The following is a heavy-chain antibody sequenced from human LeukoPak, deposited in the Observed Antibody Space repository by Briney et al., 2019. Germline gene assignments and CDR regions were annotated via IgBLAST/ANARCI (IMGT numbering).Heavy chain of an antibody. CDR2: ISYDGSNK. V-gene: IGHV3-30*04. D-gene: IGHD2-2*01. Sequence: GGSLRLSCAASGITFSSYAMHWVRQAPGKGLEWVAVISYDGSNKYYADSVKGRFTISRDNSKNTLYLQMNSLSAEDTAVYYCARVMGRYCSSTSCYVDYWGQGTLVTVSS. J-gene: IGHJ4*02. CDR3: ARVMGRYCSSTSCYVDY. CDR1: GITFSSYA.